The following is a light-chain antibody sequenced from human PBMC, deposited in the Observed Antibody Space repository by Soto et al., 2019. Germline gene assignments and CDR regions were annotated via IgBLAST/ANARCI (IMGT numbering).Light chain of an antibody. CDR1: QSVSSSY. V-gene: IGKV3-20*01. J-gene: IGKJ2*01. CDR2: DAS. CDR3: QKYGGSPPLYT. Sequence: EIVLTQSPGTLSLFPGERATLSCRASQSVSSSYLAWYQQKPGQAPRLLIYDASSRATGIPDRFSGSGSGTDFTLTISRLEPEDFAVYYCQKYGGSPPLYTFGQGTKLEIK.